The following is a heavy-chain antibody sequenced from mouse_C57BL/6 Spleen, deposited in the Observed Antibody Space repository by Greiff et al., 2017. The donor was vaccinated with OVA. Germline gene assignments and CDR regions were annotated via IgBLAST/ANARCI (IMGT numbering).Heavy chain of an antibody. Sequence: VKLMESGPELVKPGASVKISCKASGYSFTSYYIHWVKQRPGQGLEWIGWIYPGSGNTKYNEKFKGKATLTADTSSSTAYMQLSSLTSEDSAVYYCARLQDYYYAMDYWGQGTSVTVSS. V-gene: IGHV1-66*01. CDR3: ARLQDYYYAMDY. CDR1: GYSFTSYY. J-gene: IGHJ4*01. CDR2: IYPGSGNT.